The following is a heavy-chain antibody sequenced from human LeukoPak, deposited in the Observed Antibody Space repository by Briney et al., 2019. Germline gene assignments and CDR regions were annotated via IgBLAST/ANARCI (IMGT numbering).Heavy chain of an antibody. D-gene: IGHD3-22*01. CDR2: IYYSGST. Sequence: PSLTLSLTCTVSGGSISSGGYYWSWIRQHPGKGLEWIGYIYYSGSTDYNPSLTSRVTMSVDMSKNQFSLKLSSVTAADTAVYYCARAPMRGIPNFDYWGQGTLVTVSS. CDR1: GGSISSGGYY. J-gene: IGHJ4*02. CDR3: ARAPMRGIPNFDY. V-gene: IGHV4-31*03.